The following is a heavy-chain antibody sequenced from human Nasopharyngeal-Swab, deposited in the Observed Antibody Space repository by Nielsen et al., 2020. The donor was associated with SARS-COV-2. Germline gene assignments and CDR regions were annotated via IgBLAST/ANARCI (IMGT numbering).Heavy chain of an antibody. J-gene: IGHJ6*02. V-gene: IGHV1-46*01. D-gene: IGHD3-10*01. CDR3: TREGEPGGFFYYGMDV. CDR1: GYTFTSYY. CDR2: INPSGGST. Sequence: ASVKVSCKASGYTFTSYYMHWVRQAPGQGLEWMGIINPSGGSTSYAQKFQGRVTMTRDTSTSTVYMELSSLRSEDTAVYYCTREGEPGGFFYYGMDVWGQGTTDTVSS.